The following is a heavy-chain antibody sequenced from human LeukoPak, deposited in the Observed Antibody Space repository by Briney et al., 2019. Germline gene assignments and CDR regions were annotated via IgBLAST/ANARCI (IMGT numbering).Heavy chain of an antibody. Sequence: SVKVSCKASGGTFSSYAISWVRQAPGQGLEWMGGIIPIFGTANYAQKFQGRVTITADESTSTAYMELSSLRSEDTAVYYCARGCSSTSCYTGGDYWGQGTLVTVSS. J-gene: IGHJ4*02. D-gene: IGHD2-2*02. CDR2: IIPIFGTA. CDR1: GGTFSSYA. V-gene: IGHV1-69*01. CDR3: ARGCSSTSCYTGGDY.